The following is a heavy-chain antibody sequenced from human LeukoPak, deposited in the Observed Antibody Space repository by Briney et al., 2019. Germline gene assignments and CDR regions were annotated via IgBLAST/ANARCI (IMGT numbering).Heavy chain of an antibody. J-gene: IGHJ6*03. Sequence: RGSLRLSCAAPGFTLITYTMTCVRQTPGKGLEWVSSISSSGAYIDFAASLKGRFTVSRDNAKNSLYLQMNSLRGDDTAVYYCERGGASCTSDSCPPNYHYYYMDVWGRGTTVTVSS. V-gene: IGHV3-21*01. CDR3: ERGGASCTSDSCPPNYHYYYMDV. CDR2: ISSSGAYI. CDR1: GFTLITYT. D-gene: IGHD2-2*01.